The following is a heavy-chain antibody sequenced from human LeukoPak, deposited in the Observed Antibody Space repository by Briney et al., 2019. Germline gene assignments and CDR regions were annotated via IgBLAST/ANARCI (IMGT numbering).Heavy chain of an antibody. V-gene: IGHV1-69*15. D-gene: IGHD3-16*01. CDR1: GGTFSKYG. CDR3: ARDGEDRFGGFVH. Sequence: SVKVSCKASGGTFSKYGISWVRQAPGQGPEWLGMIIPVFDSPDYAQNLQGRFTISADEVTSTVFLELSNLRFEDTAVYYCARDGEDRFGGFVHWGQGTLVSVSS. J-gene: IGHJ5*02. CDR2: IIPVFDSP.